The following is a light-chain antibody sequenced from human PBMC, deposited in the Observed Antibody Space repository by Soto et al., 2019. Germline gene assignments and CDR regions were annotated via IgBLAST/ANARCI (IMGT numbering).Light chain of an antibody. CDR3: QKYNNVRVT. CDR2: SAS. J-gene: IGKJ5*01. V-gene: IGKV1-27*01. CDR1: QGISNY. Sequence: DIQMTQSPSSLSASVGDRVTITCRASQGISNYLAWYQQKPGTVPKLLIYSASTLQSGLPSRFSGSGSGTDCTLTISSLQPEDVATYYCQKYNNVRVTFGQGTRLEIK.